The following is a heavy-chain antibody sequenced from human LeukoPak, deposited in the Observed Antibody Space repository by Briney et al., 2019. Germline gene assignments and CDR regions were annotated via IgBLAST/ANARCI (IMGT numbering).Heavy chain of an antibody. Sequence: KPSETLSLTCTVSGGSISSSSFYWGWIRQPPGKGLQRIGSIYYTGTTYYKPSLKSRVSISVDRSKNRLSLSLSSVTAADTAVYYCARQTPLVGATPLYYYYYMDVWGKGTSVTVSS. D-gene: IGHD1-26*01. CDR1: GGSISSSSFY. CDR2: IYYTGTT. V-gene: IGHV4-39*01. CDR3: ARQTPLVGATPLYYYYYMDV. J-gene: IGHJ6*03.